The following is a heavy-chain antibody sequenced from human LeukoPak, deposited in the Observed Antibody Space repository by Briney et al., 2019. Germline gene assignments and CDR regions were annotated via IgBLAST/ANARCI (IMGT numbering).Heavy chain of an antibody. V-gene: IGHV4-59*08. D-gene: IGHD3-22*01. J-gene: IGHJ4*02. CDR3: ARLSVGYYDSSGYYYEGYYFDY. CDR1: GGSISSYY. CDR2: IYYSGST. Sequence: PSETLSLTCTVSGGSISSYYWSWIRQPPGKGLEWIGYIYYSGSTNYNPSLKSRVTISVDTSKNQFSLKLSSVTAADTAVYYCARLSVGYYDSSGYYYEGYYFDYWGQGTLVTVSS.